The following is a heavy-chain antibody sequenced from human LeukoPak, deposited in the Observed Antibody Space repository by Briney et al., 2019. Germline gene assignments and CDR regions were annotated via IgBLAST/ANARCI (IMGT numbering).Heavy chain of an antibody. D-gene: IGHD1-14*01. CDR3: ARDRVSYNTVVNYFDC. Sequence: SETLSLTCTVSGGSINSSSYYWGWIRQPPGKGLEWIGSIYYSGSTYYNPSLKSRVTISVDTSKNQFSLKLSSVTPKDTAVYYCARDRVSYNTVVNYFDCWGQGTLVTVSS. J-gene: IGHJ4*02. V-gene: IGHV4-39*02. CDR2: IYYSGST. CDR1: GGSINSSSYY.